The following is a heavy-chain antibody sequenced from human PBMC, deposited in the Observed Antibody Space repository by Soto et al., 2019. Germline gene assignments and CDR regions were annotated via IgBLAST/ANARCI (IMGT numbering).Heavy chain of an antibody. CDR1: GGSISSGGYS. J-gene: IGHJ6*02. D-gene: IGHD4-17*01. CDR3: ARDTVSTYGDSTYYYYYGMDV. CDR2: IYYSGST. Sequence: PSETLSLTCAVSGGSISSGGYSWSWIRQPPGKGLEWIGYIYYSGSTYYNPSLKSRVTISVDTSKNQFSLKLSSVTAADTAVYYCARDTVSTYGDSTYYYYYGMDVWGQGTTVTVSS. V-gene: IGHV4-31*11.